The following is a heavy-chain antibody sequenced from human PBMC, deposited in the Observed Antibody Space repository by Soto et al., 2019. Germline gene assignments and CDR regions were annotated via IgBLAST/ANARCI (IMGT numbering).Heavy chain of an antibody. CDR3: ARGRGAMVTYAENDY. Sequence: QVQLVQSGAEVKKPGASVKVSCKASGYTFTRYGISWVRQAPGQGREWMGWISAYNGNTNYAQRLQGRVTMTTDTSTRTAYMELRSLRSDATAVSYCARGRGAMVTYAENDYWGQGTLVTVSS. CDR1: GYTFTRYG. D-gene: IGHD5-18*01. V-gene: IGHV1-18*01. J-gene: IGHJ4*02. CDR2: ISAYNGNT.